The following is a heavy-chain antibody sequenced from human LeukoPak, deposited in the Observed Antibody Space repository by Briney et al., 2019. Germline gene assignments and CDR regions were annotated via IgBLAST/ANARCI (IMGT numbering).Heavy chain of an antibody. CDR2: MNPNSGNT. CDR1: GYTFTSYY. Sequence: ASVKVSCKASGYTFTSYYMHWVRQATGQGLEWMGWMNPNSGNTGYAQKFQGRVTMTRNTSISTAYMELSSLRSEDTAVYYCAVAAAGALGHTWFDPWGQGTLVTVSS. V-gene: IGHV1-8*02. CDR3: AVAAAGALGHTWFDP. J-gene: IGHJ5*02. D-gene: IGHD6-13*01.